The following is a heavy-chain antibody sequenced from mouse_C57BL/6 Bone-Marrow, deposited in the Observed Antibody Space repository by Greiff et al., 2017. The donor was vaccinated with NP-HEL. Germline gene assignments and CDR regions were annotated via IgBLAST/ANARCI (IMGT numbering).Heavy chain of an antibody. D-gene: IGHD2-2*01. CDR2: ISSGGSYT. V-gene: IGHV5-6*01. CDR1: GFTFSSYG. Sequence: EVQLMESGGDLVKPGGSLKLSCAASGFTFSSYGMSWVRQTPDKRLEWVATISSGGSYTYYPDSVKGRFTISGDNAKNTLYMQMSSLTSEDTAMYYCAYAYDEDYFDYWGQGTTLTVSS. CDR3: AYAYDEDYFDY. J-gene: IGHJ2*01.